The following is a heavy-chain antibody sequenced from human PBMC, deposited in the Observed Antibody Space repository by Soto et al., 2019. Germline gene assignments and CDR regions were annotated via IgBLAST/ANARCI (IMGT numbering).Heavy chain of an antibody. Sequence: QVQLVESGGGVVQPGRSLRLSCAASGFTFSSYGMHWVRQAPGKGLEWVAVISYDGSNKYYADSVKGRFTISRDNSKNTLYLQMNSLRAEDTAVYYCAKGPARLRYFDNWFDPWGQGTLVTVSS. CDR1: GFTFSSYG. V-gene: IGHV3-30*18. CDR3: AKGPARLRYFDNWFDP. J-gene: IGHJ5*02. CDR2: ISYDGSNK. D-gene: IGHD3-9*01.